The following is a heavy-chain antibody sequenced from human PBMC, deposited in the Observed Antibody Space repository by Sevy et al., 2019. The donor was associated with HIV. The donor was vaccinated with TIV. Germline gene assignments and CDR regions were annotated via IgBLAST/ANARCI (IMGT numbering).Heavy chain of an antibody. V-gene: IGHV1-69*13. CDR1: GGIFRSNA. D-gene: IGHD3-10*01. Sequence: ASVKVSCKASGGIFRSNAISWVRQAPGQGLEWMGGIIAVFGTTNYAQKFQGRVTVSADESRSTAYMELSSLRSEDTAVDYCARDKYYYVSGSFDYWGQGTQVTVSS. CDR2: IIAVFGTT. CDR3: ARDKYYYVSGSFDY. J-gene: IGHJ4*01.